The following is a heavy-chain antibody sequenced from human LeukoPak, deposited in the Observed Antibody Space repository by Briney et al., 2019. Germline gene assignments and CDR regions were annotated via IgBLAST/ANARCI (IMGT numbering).Heavy chain of an antibody. Sequence: ASGKVSCKASGYTFTSYGIGWVRQAPGQGLEWMGWISAYNGNTNYAQKLQGRVTMTTDTSTSTAYMNLRSLRSDDTAVYYCAREVPYDSSFYYQPFDYWGQGTLVTVSS. CDR3: AREVPYDSSFYYQPFDY. J-gene: IGHJ4*02. V-gene: IGHV1-18*01. D-gene: IGHD3-22*01. CDR1: GYTFTSYG. CDR2: ISAYNGNT.